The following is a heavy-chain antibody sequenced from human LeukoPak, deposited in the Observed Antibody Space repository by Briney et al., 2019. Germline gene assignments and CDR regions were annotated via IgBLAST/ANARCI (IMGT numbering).Heavy chain of an antibody. CDR1: GDSISTYY. CDR3: AGGSLAAAWDY. CDR2: IYYRVTS. D-gene: IGHD6-13*01. Sequence: SETLSLTCTVSGDSISTYYWSWIRQPPGKGLEWIGYIYYRVTSDYNPSLKSRVTISVDTSKNQFSLKLSSVTAADTAVYYCAGGSLAAAWDYWGQGTLVTVSS. J-gene: IGHJ4*02. V-gene: IGHV4-59*12.